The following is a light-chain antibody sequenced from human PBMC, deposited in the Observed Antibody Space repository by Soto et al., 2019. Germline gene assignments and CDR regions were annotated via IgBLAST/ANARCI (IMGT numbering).Light chain of an antibody. J-gene: IGKJ3*01. CDR1: QGISSY. Sequence: DIQLTQSPSFLSASVGDRVTITCRASQGISSYLASYQQKPGKAPKLLIFAASTLQNGVPSRFSGSGSGTEFTLTISSLQPEDFATYYCLHLNSYSPDTFGPGTKVDIK. V-gene: IGKV1-9*01. CDR2: AAS. CDR3: LHLNSYSPDT.